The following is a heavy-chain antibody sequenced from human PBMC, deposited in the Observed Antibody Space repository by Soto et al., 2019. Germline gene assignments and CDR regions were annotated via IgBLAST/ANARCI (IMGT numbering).Heavy chain of an antibody. V-gene: IGHV3-74*01. CDR2: INSDGSST. CDR1: GFTFSSYW. D-gene: IGHD2-15*01. CDR3: ARGGYCSGGSCYPPHLFY. Sequence: EVQLVESGGGLVQPGGSLRLSCAASGFTFSSYWMHWVRQAPGKGLVWVSRINSDGSSTSYADSVKGRFTISRDNAKNTLYLQMNSLRAEYTAVYYCARGGYCSGGSCYPPHLFYWGQGTLVTVSS. J-gene: IGHJ4*02.